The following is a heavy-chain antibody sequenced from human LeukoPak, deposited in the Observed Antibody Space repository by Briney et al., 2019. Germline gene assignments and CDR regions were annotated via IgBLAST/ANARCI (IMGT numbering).Heavy chain of an antibody. CDR1: GGSISSGDYY. J-gene: IGHJ5*02. CDR3: ARDGEVNWFDP. Sequence: SETLSLTCTVSGGSISSGDYYWSWIRQPPGKGLEWIGYISYSGSTYYNPSLKSRVTISGDTSKNQFSLKLSSVTAADTAVYYCARDGEVNWFDPWGQGTLVTVSS. CDR2: ISYSGST. D-gene: IGHD4-17*01. V-gene: IGHV4-30-4*01.